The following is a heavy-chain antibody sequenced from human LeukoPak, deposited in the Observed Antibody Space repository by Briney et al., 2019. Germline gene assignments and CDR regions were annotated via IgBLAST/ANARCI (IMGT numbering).Heavy chain of an antibody. D-gene: IGHD2-2*01. CDR1: KFTFSSNY. CDR3: ASGDCTSICPDY. V-gene: IGHV3-66*02. Sequence: PGGSLRLSCAGSKFTFSSNYMSWVRQAPGKGLDWVSVLYSGGIRYYAGSVQGRFTISRDSSKNTLYLQMNYLLPEDTAVYYCASGDCTSICPDYWGQGIQVTVSS. CDR2: LYSGGIR. J-gene: IGHJ4*02.